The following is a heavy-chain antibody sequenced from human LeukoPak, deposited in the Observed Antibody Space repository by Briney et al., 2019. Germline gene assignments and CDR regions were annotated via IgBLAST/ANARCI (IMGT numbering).Heavy chain of an antibody. CDR2: INEDGSGK. CDR1: GFTFSRYW. Sequence: GESRRLSCAASGFTFSRYWMTWVRQAPGKGLEWVASINEDGSGKHYVDSVKGRFTISRDNAQKSVYLEMNSLRAEDTAVYYCARAVTSTEGYWGQGTLVTVSS. CDR3: ARAVTSTEGY. J-gene: IGHJ4*02. D-gene: IGHD4-17*01. V-gene: IGHV3-7*03.